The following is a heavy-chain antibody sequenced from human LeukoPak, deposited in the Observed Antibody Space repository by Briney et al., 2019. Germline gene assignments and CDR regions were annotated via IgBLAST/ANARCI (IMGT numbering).Heavy chain of an antibody. Sequence: SGTLSLTCAVSGGSISSGGYWSWVRQPPGMGLEWIGQIYISGSTNYNPSLDSRVTMSLDKSRNQLSLRLKSMTAADTAVYYCTRHGSYSHGFWGQGALVTVAS. V-gene: IGHV4-4*02. CDR3: TRHGSYSHGF. D-gene: IGHD3-10*01. CDR2: IYISGST. CDR1: GGSISSGGY. J-gene: IGHJ4*02.